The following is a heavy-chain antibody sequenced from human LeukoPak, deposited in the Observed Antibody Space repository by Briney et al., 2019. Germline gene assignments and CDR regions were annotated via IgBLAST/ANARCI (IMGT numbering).Heavy chain of an antibody. V-gene: IGHV3-53*01. CDR2: IYSGGST. CDR3: VTVDRDAFDI. Sequence: GGSLRLSCAASGFTVSSNYMSWVRQARGKGLEWVSVIYSGGSTYYADSVKGRFTISRDNSKNTLYLQMNSLRAEDTAVYYCVTVDRDAFDIWGQGTMVTVSS. J-gene: IGHJ3*02. CDR1: GFTVSSNY.